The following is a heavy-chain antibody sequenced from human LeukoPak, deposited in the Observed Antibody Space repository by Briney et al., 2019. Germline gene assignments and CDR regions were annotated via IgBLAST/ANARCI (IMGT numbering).Heavy chain of an antibody. Sequence: ASVKVSCKASGYTFTGYYMHWVRQAPGQGLEWMGWINPNSGGTNYAQKFQGRVTMTRDTSISTAYMELSRLRSDDTAVYYCARDGLWFGEPPNYWGQGTLVTVSS. CDR1: GYTFTGYY. J-gene: IGHJ4*02. V-gene: IGHV1-2*02. D-gene: IGHD3-10*01. CDR2: INPNSGGT. CDR3: ARDGLWFGEPPNY.